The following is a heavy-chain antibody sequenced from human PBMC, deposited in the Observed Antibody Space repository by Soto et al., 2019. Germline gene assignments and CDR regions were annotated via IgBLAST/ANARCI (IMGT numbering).Heavy chain of an antibody. CDR2: IYYSGST. V-gene: IGHV4-61*01. CDR1: GGSVSSGSYY. D-gene: IGHD2-2*01. Sequence: SETLSLTCTVSGGSVSSGSYYWSWIRQPPGKGVEWIGYIYYSGSTNYNPSLKSRVPISVDTSKNQFSLKLSSVTAADTAVYYCASSSCGVTSCLYYYYGMDVWGQGTTVTVSS. CDR3: ASSSCGVTSCLYYYYGMDV. J-gene: IGHJ6*02.